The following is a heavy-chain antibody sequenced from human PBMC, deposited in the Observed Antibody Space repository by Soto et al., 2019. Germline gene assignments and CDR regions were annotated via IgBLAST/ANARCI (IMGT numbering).Heavy chain of an antibody. CDR3: ARGLAAEGA. CDR2: INAGSGNT. CDR1: GYTFTHNA. Sequence: QVQLVQSGAEVKKPGASVKVSCTASGYTFTHNAIYWVRHAPGQRLEWMGFINAGSGNTKYSQTFQGRLTFTKDTSASTAYMDLSSLRSEDTAIYYCARGLAAEGAWGQGTLVTVSS. J-gene: IGHJ5*02. V-gene: IGHV1-3*01. D-gene: IGHD6-13*01.